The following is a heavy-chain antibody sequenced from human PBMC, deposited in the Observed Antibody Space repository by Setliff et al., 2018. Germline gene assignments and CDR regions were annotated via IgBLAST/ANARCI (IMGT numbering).Heavy chain of an antibody. CDR1: GASVSSHY. J-gene: IGHJ4*02. CDR3: ARGRNVASRLLDS. CDR2: IYYSGST. Sequence: SETLSLTCNVSGASVSSHYWDWIRQPPGKGLEWIGYIYYSGSTYYNPSLKSRVTISVDNSKNQFSLNLNSVTAADTAVYYCARGRNVASRLLDSWGQGTLVTVSS. D-gene: IGHD6-6*01. V-gene: IGHV4-59*02.